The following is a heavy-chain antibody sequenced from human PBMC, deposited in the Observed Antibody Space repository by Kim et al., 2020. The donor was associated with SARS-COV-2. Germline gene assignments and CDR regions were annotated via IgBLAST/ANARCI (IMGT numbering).Heavy chain of an antibody. V-gene: IGHV4-39*07. J-gene: IGHJ4*02. D-gene: IGHD4-17*01. CDR3: ARVATVTTTPFDY. Sequence: PPLKSRVTISVDPSKNRFSRKRSSVTAADTAVYYCARVATVTTTPFDYWGQGTLVTVSS.